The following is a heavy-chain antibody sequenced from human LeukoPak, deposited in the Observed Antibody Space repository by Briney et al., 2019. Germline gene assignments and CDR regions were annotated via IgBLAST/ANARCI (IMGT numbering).Heavy chain of an antibody. CDR2: FYNSGST. V-gene: IGHV4-4*07. CDR1: GGSISSYY. Sequence: SETLSLTCTVSGGSISSYYWSWIRQPAGKGLEWIGRFYNSGSTNCNPSLKSRVTMSVDTSKNQFSLRLSSVTAADTVVYYCARVGDYALKDWGQGTLVTVSS. CDR3: ARVGDYALKD. J-gene: IGHJ4*02. D-gene: IGHD3-16*01.